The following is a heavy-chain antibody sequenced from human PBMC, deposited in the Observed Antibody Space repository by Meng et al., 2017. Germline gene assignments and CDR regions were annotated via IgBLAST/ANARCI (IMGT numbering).Heavy chain of an antibody. CDR2: ITNIGGNM. J-gene: IGHJ6*02. V-gene: IGHV3-11*01. D-gene: IGHD4-11*01. CDR1: GFSFSDCY. CDR3: ARVRPTTYRCGMDV. Sequence: GESLKISCAASGFSFSDCYMSWVRQAPGKGLQWISSITNIGGNMYYADSVKGRFTISSDNAKNSLYLQMNNLSAEDTAVYYCARVRPTTYRCGMDVWGQGTTVTVSS.